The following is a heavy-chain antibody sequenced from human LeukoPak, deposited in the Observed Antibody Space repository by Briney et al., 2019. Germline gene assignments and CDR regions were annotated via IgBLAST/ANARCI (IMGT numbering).Heavy chain of an antibody. V-gene: IGHV3-23*01. J-gene: IGHJ4*02. CDR3: ASRDCAGGTCFFDW. CDR2: IGVGGGTT. D-gene: IGHD2-8*02. CDR1: GFTFSNYA. Sequence: QAGGSLRLPCVASGFTFSNYAMHWVRQAPGKGLEWVSAIGVGGGTTVFADSVKGRFTISRDDSRNTLFLQMNSLRAEDTAIYYCASRDCAGGTCFFDWWGQGTLVIVPS.